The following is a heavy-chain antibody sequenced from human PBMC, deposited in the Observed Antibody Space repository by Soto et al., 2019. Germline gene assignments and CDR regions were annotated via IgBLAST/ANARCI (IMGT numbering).Heavy chain of an antibody. D-gene: IGHD3-10*01. CDR2: INPNSGGT. CDR1: GYTFTGYY. V-gene: IGHV1-2*02. CDR3: ARRQHGSGSWYQYGMDV. J-gene: IGHJ6*02. Sequence: GASVKVSCKAAGYTFTGYYMHWVRQAPGQGLEWMGWINPNSGGTNYAQKFQGRVTMTRDTSISTAYMELSRLRSDDTAVYYCARRQHGSGSWYQYGMDVWGQGPTVTVSS.